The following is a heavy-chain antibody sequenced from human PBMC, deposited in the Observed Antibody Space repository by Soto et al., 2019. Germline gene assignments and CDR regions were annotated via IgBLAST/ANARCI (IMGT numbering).Heavy chain of an antibody. J-gene: IGHJ6*02. D-gene: IGHD1-26*01. Sequence: GGSLRLSCAASGFTVSSNYMSWVRQAPGKGLEWVSVIYSGGSTYYADSVKGRFTISRDNSKNTLYLQMNSLRAEDTAVYYCAGDRERVGSRQSYYYDMDVWGQGTTVTVSS. CDR3: AGDRERVGSRQSYYYDMDV. V-gene: IGHV3-53*01. CDR1: GFTVSSNY. CDR2: IYSGGST.